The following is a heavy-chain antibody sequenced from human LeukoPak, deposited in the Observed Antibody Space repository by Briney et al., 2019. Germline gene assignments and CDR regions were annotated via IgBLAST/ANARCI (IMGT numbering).Heavy chain of an antibody. V-gene: IGHV3-23*01. CDR2: ISGSGGST. Sequence: PGGSLRLSCAASGFTFSSYAMSWVRQAPGKGLERVSAISGSGGSTYYAGSVKGRFTISRDNSKNTLYLRMNSLRAEDTAVYYCAKGYNYDRSGYYRYYFDYWGQGTLVTVSS. D-gene: IGHD3-22*01. CDR1: GFTFSSYA. J-gene: IGHJ4*02. CDR3: AKGYNYDRSGYYRYYFDY.